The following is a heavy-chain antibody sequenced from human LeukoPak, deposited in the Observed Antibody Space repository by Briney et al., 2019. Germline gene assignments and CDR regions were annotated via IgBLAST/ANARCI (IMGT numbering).Heavy chain of an antibody. CDR2: IIPILGIA. J-gene: IGHJ4*02. V-gene: IGHV1-69*04. D-gene: IGHD2-21*02. CDR1: GGTFSSYA. CDR3: ATQDCGGDCYSRLFDY. Sequence: ASVKVSCKASGGTFSSYAISWVRQAPGQGLEWMGRIIPILGIANYAQKFQGRVTITADKFTSTAYMELSSLRSEDTAVYYCATQDCGGDCYSRLFDYWGQGTLVTVSS.